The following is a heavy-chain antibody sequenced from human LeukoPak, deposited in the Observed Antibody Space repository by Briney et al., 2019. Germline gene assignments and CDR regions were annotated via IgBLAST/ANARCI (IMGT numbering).Heavy chain of an antibody. Sequence: GESLKISRKGSGYSFTSYWIGWVRQMPGKGLEWMGIIYPGDSDTRYSPSFQGQVTISADKSISTAYLQWSSLKASDTAMYYCARYVTLNYYYYYYMDVWGKGTTVTVSS. V-gene: IGHV5-51*01. CDR2: IYPGDSDT. J-gene: IGHJ6*03. CDR1: GYSFTSYW. CDR3: ARYVTLNYYYYYYMDV. D-gene: IGHD2-21*02.